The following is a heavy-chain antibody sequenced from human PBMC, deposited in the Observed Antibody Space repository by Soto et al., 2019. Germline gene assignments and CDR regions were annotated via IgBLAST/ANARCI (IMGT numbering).Heavy chain of an antibody. Sequence: GSGPTLVNPTQTLTLTCTFSGFSLSTSGMCVTWIRQPPGKALEWLALIDWDDDKYYSTSLETRLTISKDTSKNQVVLKMTNMGPVDSATYSCARIRPDGYLDSGGLGTLVTVS. CDR3: ARIRPDGYLDS. V-gene: IGHV2-70*01. CDR1: GFSLSTSGMC. CDR2: IDWDDDK. J-gene: IGHJ4*02.